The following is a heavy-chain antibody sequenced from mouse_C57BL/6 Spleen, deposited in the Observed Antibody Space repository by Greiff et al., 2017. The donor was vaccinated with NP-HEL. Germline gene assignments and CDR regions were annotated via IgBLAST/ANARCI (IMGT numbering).Heavy chain of an antibody. CDR2: ISYDGSN. J-gene: IGHJ1*03. V-gene: IGHV3-6*01. D-gene: IGHD1-1*01. Sequence: EVKLMESGPGLVKPSQSLSLTCSVTGYSITSGYYWNWNRQFPGNKLEWMGYISYDGSNNYNPSLKNRITITRDPSKNQSFLKLNSVTTEDTATYYCAGVYYGSSYWYFDVWGTGTTVTVSS. CDR1: GYSITSGYY. CDR3: AGVYYGSSYWYFDV.